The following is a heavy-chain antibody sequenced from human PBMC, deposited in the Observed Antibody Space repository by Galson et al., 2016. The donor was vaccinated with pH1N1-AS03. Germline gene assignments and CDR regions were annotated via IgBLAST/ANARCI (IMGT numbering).Heavy chain of an antibody. V-gene: IGHV1-8*03. Sequence: SVKVSCKASGYTFTTYDINWVRQAPGQGLEWMGWMNPDSGNTGYALSFQGRVTITRDTSISTAYMELSSLRAEDTAVYYCARGVVDCRCPACSGTLRFDPWGQGTLVTVSS. D-gene: IGHD2-15*01. CDR3: ARGVVDCRCPACSGTLRFDP. J-gene: IGHJ5*02. CDR1: GYTFTTYD. CDR2: MNPDSGNT.